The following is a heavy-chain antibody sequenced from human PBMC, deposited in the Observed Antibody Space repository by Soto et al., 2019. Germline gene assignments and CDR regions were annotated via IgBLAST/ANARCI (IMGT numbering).Heavy chain of an antibody. CDR1: GGTFSSYA. CDR2: IIPIFGTA. CDR3: VRYATSYCGGDCYSFDY. V-gene: IGHV1-69*13. J-gene: IGHJ4*02. D-gene: IGHD2-21*02. Sequence: SVKVSCKASGGTFSSYAISWVRQAPGQGLEWMGGIIPIFGTANYAQKFQGRVTITADESTSTAYMELSSLRSEDTAVYYCVRYATSYCGGDCYSFDYWGQGTLVTVSS.